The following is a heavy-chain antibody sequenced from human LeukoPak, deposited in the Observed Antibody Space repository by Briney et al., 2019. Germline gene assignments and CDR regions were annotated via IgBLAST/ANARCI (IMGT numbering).Heavy chain of an antibody. V-gene: IGHV4-34*01. D-gene: IGHD3-9*01. J-gene: IGHJ4*02. CDR1: GGSFSGYY. CDR2: INHSGST. Sequence: SETLPLTCAVYGGSFSGYYWSWIRQPPGKGLEWIGEINHSGSTNYNPSLKSRVTISVDTSKNQFSLKLSSVTAADTAVYYCARRGSYYDILTGYSYYFDYWGQGTLVTVSS. CDR3: ARRGSYYDILTGYSYYFDY.